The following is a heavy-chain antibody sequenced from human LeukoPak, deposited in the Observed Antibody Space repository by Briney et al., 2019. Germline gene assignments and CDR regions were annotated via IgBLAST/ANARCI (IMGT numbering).Heavy chain of an antibody. V-gene: IGHV3-23*01. Sequence: GGSLRLSCAASGLIFNTYGMNWVRQAPGKGLEWVSSISGSGGTTYYADSVKGRFTISRDNSKNTLYLQMNSLRAEDTAIYYCAKNFYASGSYYYYYYMDVWGKGTTVTISS. CDR1: GLIFNTYG. J-gene: IGHJ6*03. CDR3: AKNFYASGSYYYYYYMDV. CDR2: ISGSGGTT. D-gene: IGHD3-10*01.